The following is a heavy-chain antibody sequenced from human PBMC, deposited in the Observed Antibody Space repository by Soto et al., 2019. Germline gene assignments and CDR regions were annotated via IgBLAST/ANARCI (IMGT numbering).Heavy chain of an antibody. CDR2: IYHSGST. CDR3: ATTKGGNIPYYYYYMDV. CDR1: SGSISSSNW. D-gene: IGHD3-16*01. Sequence: TLSLTCAVSSGSISSSNWWSWVRQPPGKGLEWIGEIYHSGSTNYNPSLKSRVTISVDKSKNQFSLKLSSVTAADTAVYYCATTKGGNIPYYYYYMDVWGKGTTVTVSS. V-gene: IGHV4-4*02. J-gene: IGHJ6*03.